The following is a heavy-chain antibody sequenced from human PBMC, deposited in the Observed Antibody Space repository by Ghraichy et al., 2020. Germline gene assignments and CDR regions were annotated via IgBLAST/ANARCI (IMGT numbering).Heavy chain of an antibody. CDR2: ISTSSYDI. V-gene: IGHV3-21*01. J-gene: IGHJ4*02. D-gene: IGHD3-22*01. Sequence: VKVSCAASGFPFTTYNMNWVRQAPGKGLEWVSSISTSSYDIYYADSVKGRFTTSRDNAKNSLFLQLNSLRAEDTAVYYCARVNNGGYGALDHWGQGTLVTVSS. CDR1: GFPFTTYN. CDR3: ARVNNGGYGALDH.